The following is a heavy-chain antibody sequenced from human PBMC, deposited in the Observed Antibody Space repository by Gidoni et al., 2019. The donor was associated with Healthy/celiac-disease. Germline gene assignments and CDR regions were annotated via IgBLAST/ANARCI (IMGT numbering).Heavy chain of an antibody. CDR3: ARDGYYYGSGSS. Sequence: EVQMVESGGGLIQPGGSLRLSCAASGCPVSSNYMSWVRQAPGKGLEWVSVIYSGGSTYYAEHVKGRFIISRDNSKNTLYLQINSLSAEDTAVYYCARDGYYYGSGSSWGQGTLVTVSS. V-gene: IGHV3-53*01. CDR1: GCPVSSNY. CDR2: IYSGGST. J-gene: IGHJ4*02. D-gene: IGHD3-10*01.